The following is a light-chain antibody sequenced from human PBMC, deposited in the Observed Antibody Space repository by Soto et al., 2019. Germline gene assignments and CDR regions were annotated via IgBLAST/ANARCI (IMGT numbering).Light chain of an antibody. V-gene: IGLV2-14*01. Sequence: QSALPQPASLSGSPGQSITISCTGTSSDVGGYNSVSWYQHHPDKAPRLMIYEVSLRPSTVSSRFSGSKSGNTASLTISGLQAEDEADYYCSSYSSSSTLFGGGTKVTVL. CDR2: EVS. CDR1: SSDVGGYNS. CDR3: SSYSSSSTL. J-gene: IGLJ2*01.